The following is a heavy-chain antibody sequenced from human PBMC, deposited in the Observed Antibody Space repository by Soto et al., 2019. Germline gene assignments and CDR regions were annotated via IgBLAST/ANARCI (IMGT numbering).Heavy chain of an antibody. D-gene: IGHD2-15*01. CDR3: AREENCSDGICYSAYFQR. Sequence: AAVKVSCKASGYIFTAYSMHWVRQAPGQGLEWMGVVNPSGGSTNYAQKFQGRITMTRDTSTSTVFMDLSSLTSEDTAVYYCAREENCSDGICYSAYFQRWGQGTLVTVSS. V-gene: IGHV1-46*01. CDR2: VNPSGGST. J-gene: IGHJ1*01. CDR1: GYIFTAYS.